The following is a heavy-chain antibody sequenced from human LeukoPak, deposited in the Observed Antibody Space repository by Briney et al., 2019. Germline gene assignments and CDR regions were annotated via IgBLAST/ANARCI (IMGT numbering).Heavy chain of an antibody. CDR3: ARDLAVAGTSFDY. CDR2: INAGNGNT. Sequence: ASVKVSCKASGYTFTSYAMHWVRQAPGQRLEWMGWINAGNGNTKYSQKFQGRVTITRDTSASTAYMELSSLRSEDTAVYYCARDLAVAGTSFDYWGQGTLVTVSS. CDR1: GYTFTSYA. V-gene: IGHV1-3*01. D-gene: IGHD6-19*01. J-gene: IGHJ4*02.